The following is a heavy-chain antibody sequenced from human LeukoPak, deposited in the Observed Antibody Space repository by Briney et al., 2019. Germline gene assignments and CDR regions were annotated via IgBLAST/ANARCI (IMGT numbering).Heavy chain of an antibody. Sequence: GGSLRLSCAASGFTLSDYFMDWVRQAPGKGLEWVGRTRNKANSYSTEYAASVKGRFIISRDESKNSLYLQMNSLKTEDTAVYYCARGYDGSAKDAFHIWGQGTMVTVSS. D-gene: IGHD1-26*01. CDR2: TRNKANSYST. CDR1: GFTLSDYF. J-gene: IGHJ3*02. V-gene: IGHV3-72*01. CDR3: ARGYDGSAKDAFHI.